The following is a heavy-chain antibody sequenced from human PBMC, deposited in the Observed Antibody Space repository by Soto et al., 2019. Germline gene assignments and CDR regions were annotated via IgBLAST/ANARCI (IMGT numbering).Heavy chain of an antibody. Sequence: SETLSLTCTVSGGSFSPNYWSWIRQPPGNGLEWVGYIYYGGTTSYNPSLKSRVTISLETSKSQFSLRLTSVTAADTAVYYCASDIPTRTNVLRYLHPASGQGTLVTVSS. D-gene: IGHD3-9*01. V-gene: IGHV4-59*08. CDR2: IYYGGTT. J-gene: IGHJ5*02. CDR3: ASDIPTRTNVLRYLHPA. CDR1: GGSFSPNY.